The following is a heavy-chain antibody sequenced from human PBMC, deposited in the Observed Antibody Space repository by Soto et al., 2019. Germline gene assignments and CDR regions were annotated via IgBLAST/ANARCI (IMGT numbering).Heavy chain of an antibody. J-gene: IGHJ4*02. Sequence: SVKVSCKASGGTFSSYAISWVRQAPGQGLEWMGGIIPIFGTANYAQKFQGRVTITADKSTSTAYMELSSLRSEDTAMYYCARVQSSSSSDFDYWGQGTLVTVSS. CDR3: ARVQSSSSSDFDY. V-gene: IGHV1-69*06. CDR1: GGTFSSYA. CDR2: IIPIFGTA. D-gene: IGHD6-6*01.